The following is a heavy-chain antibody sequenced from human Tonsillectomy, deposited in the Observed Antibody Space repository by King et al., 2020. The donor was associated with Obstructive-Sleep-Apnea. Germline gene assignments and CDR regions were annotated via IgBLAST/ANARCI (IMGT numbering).Heavy chain of an antibody. CDR3: ARHGCSNGVCYPSRYFDH. J-gene: IGHJ4*02. CDR1: GGSISGYY. D-gene: IGHD2-8*01. Sequence: QVQLQESGPGLVKPSETLSLTCIVSGGSISGYYWSWIRQPPGKGLEWIGYISYSGSTNYSPSLKSRVAISIDMSKNQLSLNLSSVTAADTAIYYCARHGCSNGVCYPSRYFDHWGQGTLVTVSS. V-gene: IGHV4-59*08. CDR2: ISYSGST.